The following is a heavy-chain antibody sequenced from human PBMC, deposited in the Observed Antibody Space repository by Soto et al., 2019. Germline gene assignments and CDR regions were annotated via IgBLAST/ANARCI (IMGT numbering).Heavy chain of an antibody. CDR3: ARVMVRLFGSGSSRPYGLDV. CDR1: GGTFSSYA. J-gene: IGHJ6*02. CDR2: IIPIFGTA. D-gene: IGHD3-10*01. Sequence: SVKVSCKAPGGTFSSYAISWVRQAPGQGLEWMGGIIPIFGTANYAQKFQGRVTITADKSTSTAYMELSSLRSDDTAVYYCARVMVRLFGSGSSRPYGLDVWGQGTTVTVSS. V-gene: IGHV1-69*06.